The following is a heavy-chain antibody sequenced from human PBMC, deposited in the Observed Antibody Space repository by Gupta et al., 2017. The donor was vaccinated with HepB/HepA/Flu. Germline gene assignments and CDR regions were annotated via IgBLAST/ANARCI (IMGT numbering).Heavy chain of an antibody. J-gene: IGHJ4*02. Sequence: EVQLVESGGGLVQPGRSLRLSCTASGFTFGDYAMSWVRQAPGKGLEWVGFIRSKAYGGTTEYAASVKGRFTISRDDSKSIAYLQMKRLKTEDTAVYYGTSGSVAGIFDYGGQGTLVTVYS. CDR3: TSGSVAGIFDY. V-gene: IGHV3-49*04. CDR2: IRSKAYGGTT. D-gene: IGHD6-19*01. CDR1: GFTFGDYA.